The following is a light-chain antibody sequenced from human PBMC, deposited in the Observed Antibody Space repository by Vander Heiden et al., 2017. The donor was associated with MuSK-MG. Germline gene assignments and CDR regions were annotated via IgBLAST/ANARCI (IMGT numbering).Light chain of an antibody. J-gene: IGLJ3*02. CDR3: QVWDNDNDHPV. CDR1: NIPSKT. V-gene: IGLV3-21*02. Sequence: SYVLTQQPSVSVAPGQTARIPCGGRNIPSKTVHWYKHMPGQAPVLVVYDDADRPSGIPERFSGSNSGNTATLIISTVEAAEEADCYCQVWDNDNDHPVFGGGTKLTVL. CDR2: DDA.